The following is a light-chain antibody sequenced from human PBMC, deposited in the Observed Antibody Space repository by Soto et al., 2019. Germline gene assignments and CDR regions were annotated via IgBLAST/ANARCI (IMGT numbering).Light chain of an antibody. V-gene: IGKV3-15*01. Sequence: EIVMTQSPATLSVSPGERATLSCRASQSVSSYLAWYQQKPGQAPRLLIYGASTRATDIPARFSGSGSGTEFTLTISSLQSEDFAVYYCQQYGGSRTFGQGTKVDI. CDR1: QSVSSY. CDR2: GAS. CDR3: QQYGGSRT. J-gene: IGKJ1*01.